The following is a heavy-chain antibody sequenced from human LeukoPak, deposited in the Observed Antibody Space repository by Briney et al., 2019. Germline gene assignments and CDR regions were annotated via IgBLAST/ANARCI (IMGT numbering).Heavy chain of an antibody. D-gene: IGHD1-1*01. J-gene: IGHJ4*02. CDR1: GFTFSSYW. V-gene: IGHV3-74*01. CDR3: ARALPPSVNTPWK. CDR2: ISSDGSST. Sequence: GGSLGLSCAASGFTFSSYWMHWVRQAPGKGLVWVSRISSDGSSTSYADSMKGRFTNFRDNAKNTLYLQMNSLGAEDTAVYYCARALPPSVNTPWKWGQGTQVTVSS.